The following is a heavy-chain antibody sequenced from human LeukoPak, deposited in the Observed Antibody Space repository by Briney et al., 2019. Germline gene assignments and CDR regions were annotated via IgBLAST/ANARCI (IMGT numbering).Heavy chain of an antibody. Sequence: GGSLRLSCAASGFTFSSYGMHWVRQAPGKGLEWVAVIWYDGSNKYYADSVKGRFTISRDNAKNSLYLQMNSPRAEDTALYYCARSPDYNGMDVWGQGTTVTVSS. CDR2: IWYDGSNK. V-gene: IGHV3-33*01. CDR3: ARSPDYNGMDV. CDR1: GFTFSSYG. J-gene: IGHJ6*02.